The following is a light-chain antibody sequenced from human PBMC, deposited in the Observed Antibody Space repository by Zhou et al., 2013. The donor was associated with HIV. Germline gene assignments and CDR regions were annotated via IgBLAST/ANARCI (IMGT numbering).Light chain of an antibody. CDR2: GAS. Sequence: EVVMTQSAATLSVSPGESATLSCRASQSVSSNLAWYQQKPGQAPRLLIYGASTRATGIPARFSGSGSGTEFTLSINTVQSEDFAVYYCQQYNTWPYTFGQGTKLDFK. J-gene: IGKJ2*01. CDR3: QQYNTWPYT. V-gene: IGKV3-15*01. CDR1: QSVSSN.